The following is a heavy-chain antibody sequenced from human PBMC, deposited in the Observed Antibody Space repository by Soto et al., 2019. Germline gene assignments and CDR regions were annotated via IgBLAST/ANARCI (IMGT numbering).Heavy chain of an antibody. Sequence: PSETLSLTCAVYGGSFSDYYWSWIRQPPGRGLEWIGEINHSGSTNYNPSLKSRVTISVDTSKIQFSLKLSSVTAADTAVYYCGRANRELFDILTGPYYFDYWGQGTLVTVSS. J-gene: IGHJ4*02. CDR3: GRANRELFDILTGPYYFDY. CDR1: GGSFSDYY. V-gene: IGHV4-34*01. CDR2: INHSGST. D-gene: IGHD3-9*01.